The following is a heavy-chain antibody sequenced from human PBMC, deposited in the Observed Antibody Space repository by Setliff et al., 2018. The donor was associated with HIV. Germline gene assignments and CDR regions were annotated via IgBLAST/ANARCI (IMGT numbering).Heavy chain of an antibody. V-gene: IGHV4-39*07. CDR1: GGSISTADYY. CDR3: ARRIYGNNPYFDY. CDR2: TYYDGRT. Sequence: ASETLSLPCTVSGGSISTADYYWGWIRQPPGKGLEWIGSTYYDGRTFYKPSLESRLTISVDTSKNQFSLRLNSVTAADTAIYYCARRIYGNNPYFDYWSQGTLVTVS. J-gene: IGHJ4*02. D-gene: IGHD4-17*01.